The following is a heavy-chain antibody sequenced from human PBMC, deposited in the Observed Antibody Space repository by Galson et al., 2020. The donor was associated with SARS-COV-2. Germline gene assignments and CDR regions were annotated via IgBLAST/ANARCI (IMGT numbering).Heavy chain of an antibody. CDR2: ISYDGSNK. Sequence: TGGSLRLSCAASGFTFSSYGMHWVRQAPGKGLEWVAVISYDGSNKYYADSVKGRFTISRDNSKNTLYLQMNSLRAEDTAAYYCAGTGYYAAYYYYGMDVWGQGTTVTVSS. V-gene: IGHV3-30*03. CDR3: AGTGYYAAYYYYGMDV. D-gene: IGHD3-9*01. J-gene: IGHJ6*02. CDR1: GFTFSSYG.